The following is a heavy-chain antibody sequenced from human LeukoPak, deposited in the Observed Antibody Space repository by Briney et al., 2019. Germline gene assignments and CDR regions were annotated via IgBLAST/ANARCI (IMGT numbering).Heavy chain of an antibody. D-gene: IGHD3-22*01. CDR1: GFTFSSYG. J-gene: IGHJ4*02. Sequence: GGSLRLSCAASGFTFSSYGMHWVRQAPGKGLEWVAVISYDGSNKYYADSVKGRFTISRDNSKNTLYLQMNSLRAEDTAVYYCATKRNYYDSSGYYYVFDYWGQGTLVTVSS. CDR3: ATKRNYYDSSGYYYVFDY. V-gene: IGHV3-30*03. CDR2: ISYDGSNK.